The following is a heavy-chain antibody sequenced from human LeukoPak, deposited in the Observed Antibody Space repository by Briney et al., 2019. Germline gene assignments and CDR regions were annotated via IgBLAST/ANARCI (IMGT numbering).Heavy chain of an antibody. CDR2: IYTSGST. D-gene: IGHD6-19*01. J-gene: IGHJ4*02. CDR3: ARGPIAVAGIIIYYFDY. Sequence: SETLSLTCIVSGGSVSSGTYYWSWIRQPAGRGLEWIGRIYTSGSTTYNPSLKSRVTISVDTSKNQFSLKLSSVTAADTAVYYCARGPIAVAGIIIYYFDYWGQGTLVTVSS. CDR1: GGSVSSGTYY. V-gene: IGHV4-61*02.